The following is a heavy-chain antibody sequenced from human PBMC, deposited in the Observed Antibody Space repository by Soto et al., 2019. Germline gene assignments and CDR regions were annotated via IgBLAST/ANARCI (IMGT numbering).Heavy chain of an antibody. V-gene: IGHV3-23*01. CDR2: ISDSGGST. D-gene: IGHD6-13*01. CDR3: AKRITYSSRWQSFDY. Sequence: EVQLLESGGGLVQPGGSLRLSCTASGFTFSSYAISWVRQAPGKGLEWVSSISDSGGSTYYAHSVKGRFTISRDNSKNTLSLQMNRRRAEDTAVYYCAKRITYSSRWQSFDYWGQGAVVTVSS. CDR1: GFTFSSYA. J-gene: IGHJ4*02.